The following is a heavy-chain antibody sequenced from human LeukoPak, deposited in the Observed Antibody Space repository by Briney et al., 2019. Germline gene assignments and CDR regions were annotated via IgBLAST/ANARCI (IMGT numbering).Heavy chain of an antibody. Sequence: GGPLRLSCVASGITFSTYSMTWVRQRPGKGLEWVASIYNSGTKISYADSVKGRFTISRDNSNNVLFLQMDSLRAEDSAIYYCAKDIVPDSGWDLDYWGRGTLVTVSS. CDR3: AKDIVPDSGWDLDY. V-gene: IGHV3-23*05. J-gene: IGHJ4*02. D-gene: IGHD6-19*01. CDR2: IYNSGTKI. CDR1: GITFSTYS.